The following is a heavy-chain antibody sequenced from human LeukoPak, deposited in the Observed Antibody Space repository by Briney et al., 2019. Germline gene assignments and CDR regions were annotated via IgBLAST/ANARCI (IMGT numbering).Heavy chain of an antibody. J-gene: IGHJ4*02. D-gene: IGHD2-2*01. CDR2: ISGSGGST. Sequence: GGSLRLSCAASGFTFSSYAMSWVRQAPGKGLEWVSAISGSGGSTYYADSVKGRFTISRDNSKNTLYLQMNSLRAEDTAVYYCAKGVRGSTSCYAAFEGSGCEIDYWGQGTLVTVSS. CDR3: AKGVRGSTSCYAAFEGSGCEIDY. V-gene: IGHV3-23*01. CDR1: GFTFSSYA.